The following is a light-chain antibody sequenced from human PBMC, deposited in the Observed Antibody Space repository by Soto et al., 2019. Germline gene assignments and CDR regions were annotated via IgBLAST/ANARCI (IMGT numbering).Light chain of an antibody. CDR1: QSVSSSY. J-gene: IGKJ1*01. CDR2: GAS. CDR3: QQYGSSPSWT. V-gene: IGKV3-20*01. Sequence: IELSQSRGSLSLSQRENATLSCRASQSVSSSYLAWYQQKPGQAPRLLIYGASSRATGIPDRFSGSGSGTDFTLTISRLEPEDFAVYYCQQYGSSPSWTFGQGTKVDI.